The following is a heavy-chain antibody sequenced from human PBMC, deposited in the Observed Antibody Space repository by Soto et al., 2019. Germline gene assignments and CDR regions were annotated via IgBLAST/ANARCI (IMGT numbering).Heavy chain of an antibody. J-gene: IGHJ4*02. CDR3: ARGFGRFNY. CDR2: IDGSGTTK. CDR1: GFTFNDFE. D-gene: IGHD3-10*01. V-gene: IGHV3-48*03. Sequence: EVQLLESGGGLVQPGGSLRLSCGVSGFTFNDFEMNWVRQAPGKGLEWLAYIDGSGTTKKYADSVRGRFTISRDNPNNSLFLQMSRLSAADTAIYDCARGFGRFNYWGQGTQVSVSS.